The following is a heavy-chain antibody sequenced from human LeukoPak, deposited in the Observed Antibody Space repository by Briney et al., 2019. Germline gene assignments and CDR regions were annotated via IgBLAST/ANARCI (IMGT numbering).Heavy chain of an antibody. CDR2: LNPSGGST. D-gene: IGHD4-17*01. CDR3: ARENGVFGDYVDY. Sequence: ASVKVSCKASGYTFTSYYMHWVRQAPGQGLEWMGILNPSGGSTRYEQKFQGRVTMTRDTSTSTVYMELSSLRSEDTAVYYCARENGVFGDYVDYWGQGTLVTVSS. CDR1: GYTFTSYY. V-gene: IGHV1-46*01. J-gene: IGHJ4*02.